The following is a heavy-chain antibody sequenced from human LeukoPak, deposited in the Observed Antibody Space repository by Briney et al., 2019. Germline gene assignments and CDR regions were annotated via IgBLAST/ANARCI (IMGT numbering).Heavy chain of an antibody. Sequence: GESLMISCKGSGYSFTSYWISWVRQMPGKGLEWMGRIGPSDADTNYSPSFQGHVTISADKSISTAYLQWSSLKASDTAMYYCAGPYYYGSGFYGMDVWGQGTTVTVSS. D-gene: IGHD3-10*01. CDR3: AGPYYYGSGFYGMDV. CDR1: GYSFTSYW. CDR2: IGPSDADT. J-gene: IGHJ6*02. V-gene: IGHV5-10-1*01.